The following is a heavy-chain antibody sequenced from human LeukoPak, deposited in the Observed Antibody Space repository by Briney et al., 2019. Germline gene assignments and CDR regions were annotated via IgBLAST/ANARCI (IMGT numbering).Heavy chain of an antibody. CDR3: TRDATYYLRYGYFDY. Sequence: GGSLRLSCAASGFTLSSSAMNWVRQAPGKGLEWVSSINNVASHIYYAGSVRGRFTISRDNAKNSVYLQMNSLRAEDTAVYYCTRDATYYLRYGYFDYWGQGTLVTASS. V-gene: IGHV3-21*01. CDR2: INNVASHI. D-gene: IGHD2/OR15-2a*01. CDR1: GFTLSSSA. J-gene: IGHJ4*02.